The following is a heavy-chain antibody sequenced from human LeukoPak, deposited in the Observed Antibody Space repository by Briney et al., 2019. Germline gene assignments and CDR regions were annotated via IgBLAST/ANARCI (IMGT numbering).Heavy chain of an antibody. J-gene: IGHJ4*02. CDR1: GFTFSSYG. CDR3: AKVSWLGTLPSYHFDS. D-gene: IGHD6-19*01. V-gene: IGHV3-33*06. CDR2: IWYDGSNK. Sequence: GRSLRLSCAASGFTFSSYGMHWVRQAPGKGLEWVAVIWYDGSNKYYADSVKGRFTISRDNSKNTLYLQMNSLRAEDTAVYYCAKVSWLGTLPSYHFDSWGQGTQVTVSS.